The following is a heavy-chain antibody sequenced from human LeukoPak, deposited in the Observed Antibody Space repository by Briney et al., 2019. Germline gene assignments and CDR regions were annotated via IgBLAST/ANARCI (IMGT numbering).Heavy chain of an antibody. J-gene: IGHJ4*02. CDR2: IIPLFGTT. Sequence: ASVKVSCKASVGTFSSYAISWVRQAPGQGLEWMGGIIPLFGTTTYAQKFQGRVTLTADESTSTAYMELSSLRYEDTAVYYCACDGSAVASAPPDYWGQGTLVTVSS. V-gene: IGHV1-69*13. CDR1: VGTFSSYA. CDR3: ACDGSAVASAPPDY. D-gene: IGHD2-2*01.